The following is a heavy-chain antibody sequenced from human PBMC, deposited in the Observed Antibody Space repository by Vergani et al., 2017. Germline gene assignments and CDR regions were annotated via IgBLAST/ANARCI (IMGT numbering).Heavy chain of an antibody. D-gene: IGHD1-7*01. CDR3: AKDKSWNYIFDY. CDR1: GFTFSSYA. J-gene: IGHJ4*02. V-gene: IGHV3-23*01. Sequence: EVQLLESGGGLVQPGGSLRLSCAASGFTFSSYAMSWVRQAPGKGLEWVSAISGSDGSTYYADSVKGRFTISRDNSKNTLYLQMNSLGAEDTAVYYCAKDKSWNYIFDYWGQGTLVTVSS. CDR2: ISGSDGST.